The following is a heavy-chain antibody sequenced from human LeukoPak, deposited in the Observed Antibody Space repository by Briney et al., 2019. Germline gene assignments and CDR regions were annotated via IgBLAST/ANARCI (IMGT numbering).Heavy chain of an antibody. CDR2: INHSGST. CDR1: GGSISSSSYY. D-gene: IGHD6-6*01. Sequence: SETLSLTCTVSGGSISSSSYYWSWIRQPPGKGLEWIGEINHSGSTNYNPSLKSRVTISVDTSKNQFSLKLSSVTAADTAVYYCARKARMNWFDPWGQGTLVTVSS. V-gene: IGHV4-39*07. CDR3: ARKARMNWFDP. J-gene: IGHJ5*02.